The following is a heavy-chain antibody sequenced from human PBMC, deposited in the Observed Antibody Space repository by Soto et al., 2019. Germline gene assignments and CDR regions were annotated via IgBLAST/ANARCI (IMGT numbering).Heavy chain of an antibody. D-gene: IGHD1-26*01. V-gene: IGHV3-23*01. Sequence: EVQLLESGGGLVQPGGSLRLSCAASGFTFSSYAMSWVRQAPGKGLEWVSAISGSGGSTYYADSVKGRFTISRDNSKNTLYLQMNSLKSEDTAIYYCTTSDSMWDHYYMDVWGQGTTVTVSS. J-gene: IGHJ6*02. CDR1: GFTFSSYA. CDR3: TTSDSMWDHYYMDV. CDR2: ISGSGGST.